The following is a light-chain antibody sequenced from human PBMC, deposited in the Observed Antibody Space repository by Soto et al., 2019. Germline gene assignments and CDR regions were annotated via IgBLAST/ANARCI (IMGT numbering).Light chain of an antibody. CDR3: SSYTTSITWV. CDR2: EVN. Sequence: QSALTQPASVSGSPGQSITISCTGTSSDVGSYNYVSWHQQHPGKAPKLMIYEVNNRPSGVSNRFSGSKSGNTASLTISGLQAEDEADYYCSSYTTSITWVFGGGTKLTVL. J-gene: IGLJ3*02. V-gene: IGLV2-14*01. CDR1: SSDVGSYNY.